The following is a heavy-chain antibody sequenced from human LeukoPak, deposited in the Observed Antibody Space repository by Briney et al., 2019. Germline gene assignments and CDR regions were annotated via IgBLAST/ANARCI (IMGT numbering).Heavy chain of an antibody. V-gene: IGHV3-33*06. CDR3: AKDDSGYDSGITDY. CDR2: IWYDGSNK. D-gene: IGHD5-12*01. Sequence: GGSLRLSCAASGFTFSSYGMHWVRQAPGKGLEWVAVIWYDGSNKYCADSVKGRFTISRDNSKNTLYLQMNSLRAEDTAVYYCAKDDSGYDSGITDYWGQGTLVTVSS. CDR1: GFTFSSYG. J-gene: IGHJ4*02.